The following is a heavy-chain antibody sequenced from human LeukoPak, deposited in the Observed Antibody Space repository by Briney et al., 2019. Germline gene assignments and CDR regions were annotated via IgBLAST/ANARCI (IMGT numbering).Heavy chain of an antibody. Sequence: SETLSLTCTVSGGSISRGVYYWSWIRQHPGKGLEWIGCIYYSGSTYYNPSLKSRVTVSVDTSENQFSLKLSSVTAADTAVYYCARERWSTVVTPHFDYWGQGTLVAVSS. V-gene: IGHV4-31*03. D-gene: IGHD4-23*01. CDR2: IYYSGST. CDR1: GGSISRGVYY. CDR3: ARERWSTVVTPHFDY. J-gene: IGHJ4*01.